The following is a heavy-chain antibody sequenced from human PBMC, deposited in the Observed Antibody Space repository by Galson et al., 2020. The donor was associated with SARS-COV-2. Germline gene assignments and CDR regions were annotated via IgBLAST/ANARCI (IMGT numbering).Heavy chain of an antibody. CDR2: ISSNGGST. V-gene: IGHV3-64D*09. D-gene: IGHD3-22*01. Sequence: GGFLRLSCSASGFTFSSYAMHWVRQAPGKGLEYVSAISSNGGSTYYADSVKGRFTISRDNSKNTLYLQMSSLRAEDTAVYYCVKGARYDSSYYFDYWGQGTLVTVSS. CDR3: VKGARYDSSYYFDY. J-gene: IGHJ4*02. CDR1: GFTFSSYA.